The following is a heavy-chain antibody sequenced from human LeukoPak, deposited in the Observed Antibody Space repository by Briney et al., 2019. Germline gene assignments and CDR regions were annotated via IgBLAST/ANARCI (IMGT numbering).Heavy chain of an antibody. V-gene: IGHV4-59*01. CDR2: IYYSGST. J-gene: IGHJ4*02. CDR1: GGSISSYY. Sequence: SETLSLTCTVSGGSISSYYWSWIRQPPGKGLEWIGYIYYSGSTNYNPSLKSRVTISVDTSKNQFSLKLSSVTAADTAVYYCARGRSRDFDYWGQGTLVTVSS. CDR3: ARGRSRDFDY. D-gene: IGHD5-24*01.